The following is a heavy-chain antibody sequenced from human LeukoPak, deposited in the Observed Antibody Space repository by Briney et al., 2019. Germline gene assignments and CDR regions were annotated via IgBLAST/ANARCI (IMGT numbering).Heavy chain of an antibody. CDR3: ARDAVDTANAV. CDR1: GFTFTTYW. Sequence: GGSLRLSCAASGFTFTTYWMHWVRQAPGKGLVWVSHINSDGSITSYADSVEGRFTISRNNAKNTLYLQMNSLRAEDTAVYYCARDAVDTANAVWGQGTTVTVSS. D-gene: IGHD5-18*01. J-gene: IGHJ6*02. V-gene: IGHV3-74*01. CDR2: INSDGSIT.